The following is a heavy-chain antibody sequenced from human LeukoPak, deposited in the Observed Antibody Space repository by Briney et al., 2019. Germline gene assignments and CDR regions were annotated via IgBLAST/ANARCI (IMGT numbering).Heavy chain of an antibody. CDR3: ARDIRYSYGHDY. J-gene: IGHJ4*02. D-gene: IGHD5-18*01. Sequence: PSETLSLTCTVSGASLRSYYWTWMRQPPGKGLEWIGYIYYTGSTQYNPSLKSRVAISVDTSKSQFSLKLSSVTAADTAVYYCARDIRYSYGHDYWGQGTLVTVSS. CDR1: GASLRSYY. V-gene: IGHV4-59*01. CDR2: IYYTGST.